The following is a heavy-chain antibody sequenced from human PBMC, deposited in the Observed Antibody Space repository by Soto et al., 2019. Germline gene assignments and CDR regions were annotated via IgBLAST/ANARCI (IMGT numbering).Heavy chain of an antibody. Sequence: EVQLVESGGGLVKPGESLRLSCSASGFAFSTAWMNWVRQAPGQGLEWVGRIKSRGDGGATDYAAAVRGRFTISRDDSXXXXXXXXXXXXXXXXXXXXXXXXXXXXXXXXXYGEKYWGQGTPVTVSS. CDR3: XXXXXXXXXXXXYGEKY. CDR1: GFAFSTAW. V-gene: IGHV3-15*07. J-gene: IGHJ4*02. D-gene: IGHD3-10*01. CDR2: IKSRGDGGAT.